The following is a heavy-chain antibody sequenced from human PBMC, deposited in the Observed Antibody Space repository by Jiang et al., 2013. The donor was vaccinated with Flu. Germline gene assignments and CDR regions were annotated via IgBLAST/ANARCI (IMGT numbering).Heavy chain of an antibody. J-gene: IGHJ6*02. V-gene: IGHV4-59*01. CDR1: GGSIGSYY. CDR2: VYYSGST. CDR3: ARDYDFWSTGGGLDV. Sequence: GPGLVKPAETLSLTCIVSGGSIGSYYWSWIRQPPGKGLEWIGHVYYSGSTKYSPSLKSRVTISVDTSKNQFSLKLTSVTAADTAVYYCARDYDFWSTGGGLDVWGQGTTVTVSS. D-gene: IGHD3/OR15-3a*01.